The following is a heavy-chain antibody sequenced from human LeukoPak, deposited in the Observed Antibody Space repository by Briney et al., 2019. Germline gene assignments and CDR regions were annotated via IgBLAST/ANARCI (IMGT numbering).Heavy chain of an antibody. V-gene: IGHV5-51*01. J-gene: IGHJ6*03. Sequence: GESLKTSCKGSGYSFTSYWIGWVRQMPGKGLEWMGIIYPGDSDTKYNAPFQGQVTISADKSISTAYLQWGSLKASDTATYYCARPALYCSSTVCPPYMDVWGKGTTVTVSS. D-gene: IGHD2-2*01. CDR2: IYPGDSDT. CDR3: ARPALYCSSTVCPPYMDV. CDR1: GYSFTSYW.